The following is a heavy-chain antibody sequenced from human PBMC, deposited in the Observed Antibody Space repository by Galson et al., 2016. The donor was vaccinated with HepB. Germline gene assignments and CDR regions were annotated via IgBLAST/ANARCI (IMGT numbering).Heavy chain of an antibody. V-gene: IGHV3-15*07. CDR1: GFTFSNVW. CDR2: IKSKVDGGAA. J-gene: IGHJ4*02. D-gene: IGHD6-19*01. Sequence: PRLSCAASGFTFSNVWMNWVRQAPGKGLEWVGRIKSKVDGGAADYAAPVKGRFTISGDDSKNTLYLQMTGLKTEDTAVYYCTTVLSTASMSGWYDWGFDSWGQGTLVTVSS. CDR3: TTVLSTASMSGWYDWGFDS.